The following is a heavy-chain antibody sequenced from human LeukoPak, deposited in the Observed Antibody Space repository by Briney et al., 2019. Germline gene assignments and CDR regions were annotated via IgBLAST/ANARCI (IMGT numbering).Heavy chain of an antibody. Sequence: GGSLRLSCAASGFIFSNYGIHWVRQAPGKGLEWVAFIRYDGSNEYYADSVKGRFTISRDNSKNTLYMQMHSLRTEDTAVYYCAKDVDRGWSYFDYWGQGTLVTVSS. CDR3: AKDVDRGWSYFDY. J-gene: IGHJ4*02. D-gene: IGHD6-19*01. CDR2: IRYDGSNE. V-gene: IGHV3-30*02. CDR1: GFIFSNYG.